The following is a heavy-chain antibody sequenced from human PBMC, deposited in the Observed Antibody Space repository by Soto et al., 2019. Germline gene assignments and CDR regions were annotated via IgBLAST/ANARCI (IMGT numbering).Heavy chain of an antibody. CDR2: IKQDGSEK. Sequence: EVQLVESGGGLVQPGGSLRLSCAASGFPFSNHWMSWVRQAPGKGLEWVANIKQDGSEKYYVDSVKGRFTISGDNAKNSLYLQMNSLTAEDTAVYYCARAVAERLMTIDYWGQGTLVTVSS. CDR3: ARAVAERLMTIDY. V-gene: IGHV3-7*01. J-gene: IGHJ4*02. D-gene: IGHD6-19*01. CDR1: GFPFSNHW.